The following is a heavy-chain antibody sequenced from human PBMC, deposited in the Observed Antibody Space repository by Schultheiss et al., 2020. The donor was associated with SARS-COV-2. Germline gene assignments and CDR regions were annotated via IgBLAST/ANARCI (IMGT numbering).Heavy chain of an antibody. V-gene: IGHV3-53*04. CDR1: GFTVSSNY. D-gene: IGHD3-3*01. Sequence: GESLKTSCAASGFTVSSNYMSWVRQAPGKGLEWVSVIYSGGSTYYADSVKGRFTISRHNSKNTLYLQMNSLRAEDTAVYYCAREHITIFGVVTPFDYYGMDVWGQGTTVTVSS. CDR2: IYSGGST. CDR3: AREHITIFGVVTPFDYYGMDV. J-gene: IGHJ6*02.